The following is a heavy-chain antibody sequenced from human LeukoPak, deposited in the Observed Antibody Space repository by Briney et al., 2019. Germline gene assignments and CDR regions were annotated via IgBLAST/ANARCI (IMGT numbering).Heavy chain of an antibody. CDR3: ARLSTMIVGY. Sequence: PSETLSLTCTVSGGSISSSSYYWGWIRQPPGKGLEWIGSIYYSGSTYYNPSLKSRVTISVDTSKNQFSLKLSSVTAADTAVYYCARLSTMIVGYWGQGNLVTVSS. D-gene: IGHD3-22*01. J-gene: IGHJ4*02. CDR2: IYYSGST. CDR1: GGSISSSSYY. V-gene: IGHV4-39*01.